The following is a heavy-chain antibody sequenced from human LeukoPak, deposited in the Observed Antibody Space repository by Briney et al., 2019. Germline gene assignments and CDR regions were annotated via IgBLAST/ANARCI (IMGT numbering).Heavy chain of an antibody. J-gene: IGHJ4*02. CDR1: GGSFSGYY. D-gene: IGHD2-2*01. CDR3: ARWTPIDIVVVPAAMQVDY. Sequence: SETLSLTCAVYGGSFSGYYWSWIRQPPGKGLEWIGEINHSGSTNYNPSLKSRVTISVDTSKNQFSLKLSSVTAADTAVYYCARWTPIDIVVVPAAMQVDYWGQGTLVTVSS. CDR2: INHSGST. V-gene: IGHV4-34*01.